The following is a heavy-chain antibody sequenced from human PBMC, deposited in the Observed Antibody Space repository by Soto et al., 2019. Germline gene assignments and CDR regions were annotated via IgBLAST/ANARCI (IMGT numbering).Heavy chain of an antibody. CDR1: GYTFTGYY. J-gene: IGHJ6*03. CDR3: AFVLGGQEGLVDTDSVTAF. D-gene: IGHD3-16*01. Sequence: ASVKVSCKASGYTFTGYYMHWVRQAPGQGLEWMGWINPNSGGTNYAQKFQGWVTMTRDTSISTAYMELSRLRSDDTAVYYCAFVLGGQEGLVDTDSVTAFWGKGTTDPVS. V-gene: IGHV1-2*04. CDR2: INPNSGGT.